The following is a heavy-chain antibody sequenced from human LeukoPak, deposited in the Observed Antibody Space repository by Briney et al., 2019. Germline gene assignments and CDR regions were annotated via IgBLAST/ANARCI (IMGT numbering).Heavy chain of an antibody. D-gene: IGHD3-22*01. V-gene: IGHV4-59*01. Sequence: SETLSLTCTISGDSTNTFFWSWIRQPPGKGLEWIGYIYYSGSTNHNPSLKSRVTISVDTSKNQFSLKLSSVTAADTAVYYCARAEVNFYDRSGYFDYWGQGSLVTVSS. CDR1: GDSTNTFF. J-gene: IGHJ4*02. CDR2: IYYSGST. CDR3: ARAEVNFYDRSGYFDY.